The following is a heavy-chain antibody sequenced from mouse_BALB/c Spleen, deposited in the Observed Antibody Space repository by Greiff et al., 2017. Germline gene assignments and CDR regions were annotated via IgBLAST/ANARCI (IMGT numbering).Heavy chain of an antibody. CDR1: GYTFTSYV. J-gene: IGHJ2*01. D-gene: IGHD2-14*01. V-gene: IGHV1-14*01. CDR3: ARGGAYYRYDLGY. Sequence: VQLQQSGPELVKPGASVKMSCKASGYTFTSYVMHWVKQKPGQGLEWIGYINPYNDGTKYNEKFKGKATLTSDKSSSTAYMELSSLTSEDSAVYDCARGGAYYRYDLGYWGQGTTLTVSS. CDR2: INPYNDGT.